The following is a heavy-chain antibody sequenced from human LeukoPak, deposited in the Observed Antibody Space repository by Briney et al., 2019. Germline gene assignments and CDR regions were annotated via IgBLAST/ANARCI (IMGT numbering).Heavy chain of an antibody. CDR1: GFTFSSYW. CDR3: ARDLGQLWLE. D-gene: IGHD5-18*01. V-gene: IGHV3-66*01. Sequence: PGGSLRLSCAASGFTFSSYWMSWVRQAPGKGLEWVSVIYGGGSTYYADSVKGRFTISRDDSKNTLYLQMNSLRADGTAVYYCARDLGQLWLEWGQGTLVTVSS. CDR2: IYGGGST. J-gene: IGHJ4*02.